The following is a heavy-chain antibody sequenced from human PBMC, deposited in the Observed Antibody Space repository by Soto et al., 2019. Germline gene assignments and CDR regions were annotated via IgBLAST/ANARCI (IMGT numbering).Heavy chain of an antibody. J-gene: IGHJ4*02. CDR1: GFTFSSYA. CDR3: AKVGDTAMVKIPHFDY. V-gene: IGHV3-23*01. Sequence: GGSLRLSCAASGFTFSSYAMSWVRQAPGKGLEWVSAISGSGGSTYYADSVKGRFTISRDNSKNTLYLQMNSLRAEDTAVYYCAKVGDTAMVKIPHFDYWGQGTLVTVSS. D-gene: IGHD5-18*01. CDR2: ISGSGGST.